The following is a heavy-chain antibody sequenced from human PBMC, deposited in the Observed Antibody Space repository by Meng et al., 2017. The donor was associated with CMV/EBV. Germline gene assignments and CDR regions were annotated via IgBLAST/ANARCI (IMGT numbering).Heavy chain of an antibody. CDR2: INSDGSST. D-gene: IGHD7-27*01. V-gene: IGHV3-74*01. CDR3: ARVPGPWVMDV. Sequence: GGSLRLSCAASGFTFSSYGMHWVRQAPGKGLVWVSRINSDGSSTSYADSVKGRFTISRDNAKNTLYLQMNSLRAEDTAVYYCARVPGPWVMDVWGQGTTVTVSS. J-gene: IGHJ6*02. CDR1: GFTFSSYG.